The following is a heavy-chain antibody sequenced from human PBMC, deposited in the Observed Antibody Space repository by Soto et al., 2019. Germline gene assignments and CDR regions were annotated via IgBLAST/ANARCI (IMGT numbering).Heavy chain of an antibody. CDR1: GGTFSSYA. J-gene: IGHJ4*02. CDR3: ASFPFSDSSGYYYVGGDY. Sequence: QVQLVQSGAEVKKPGSSVKVSCKASGGTFSSYAISWVRQAPGQGLEWMGGIIPIFGTANYAQKFQGRVTVTADDSTSTASMELSSLRSEDTAVYYCASFPFSDSSGYYYVGGDYWGQGSLVTVSS. CDR2: IIPIFGTA. D-gene: IGHD3-22*01. V-gene: IGHV1-69*12.